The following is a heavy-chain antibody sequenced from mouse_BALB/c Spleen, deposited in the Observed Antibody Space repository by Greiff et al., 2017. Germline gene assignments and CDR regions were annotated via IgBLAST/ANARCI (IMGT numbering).Heavy chain of an antibody. Sequence: VKLQESGPGLVAPSQSLSITCTVSGFSLTSYDISWIRQPPGKGLEWLGVIWTGGGTNYNSAFMSRLSISKDNSKSQVFLKMNSLQTDDTAIYYCVRDYYGNYGGYYAMDYWGQGTSVTVSS. D-gene: IGHD2-1*01. CDR1: GFSLTSYD. CDR2: IWTGGGT. J-gene: IGHJ4*01. CDR3: VRDYYGNYGGYYAMDY. V-gene: IGHV2-9-2*01.